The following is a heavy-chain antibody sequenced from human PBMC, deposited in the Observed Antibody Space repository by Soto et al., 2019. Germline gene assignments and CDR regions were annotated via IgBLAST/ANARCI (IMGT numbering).Heavy chain of an antibody. CDR1: GFTFSSYG. Sequence: PGGSLRLSCAASGFTFSSYGMHWVRQAPGKGLEWVAVISYDGSNKYYADPVKGRFTISRDNSKNTLYLQMNSLRAEDTAVYYCAKDGDFWSDRYYYYYYGMDVWGQGTTVTVSS. J-gene: IGHJ6*02. D-gene: IGHD3-3*01. CDR3: AKDGDFWSDRYYYYYYGMDV. V-gene: IGHV3-30*18. CDR2: ISYDGSNK.